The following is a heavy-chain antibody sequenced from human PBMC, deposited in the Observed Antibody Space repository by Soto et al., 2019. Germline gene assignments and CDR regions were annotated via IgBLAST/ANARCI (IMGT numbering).Heavy chain of an antibody. J-gene: IGHJ2*01. CDR1: GFNFDDYG. CDR2: INWNGGST. Sequence: EVQLVESGGGVVRPGGSLRLSCAASGFNFDDYGMSWVRQVPGKGLEWVSGINWNGGSTSYADSVKGRFTISRDNAKNSLYLQMDSLRAEDPAFYHCTRDGVFDPVPPPPVLWGRGTLVTVSS. CDR3: TRDGVFDPVPPPPVL. V-gene: IGHV3-20*01. D-gene: IGHD3-10*02.